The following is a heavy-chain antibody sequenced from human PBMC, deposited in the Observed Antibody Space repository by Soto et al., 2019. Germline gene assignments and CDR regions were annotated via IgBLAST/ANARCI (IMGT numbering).Heavy chain of an antibody. V-gene: IGHV3-11*06. D-gene: IGHD1-26*01. Sequence: PGGSLRLSCAASGFTFSDYYMSWIRQAPGKGLEWVSYISSSSSYTNYADSVKGRFTISRDNAKNSLYLQMNSLRAEETAVYYCARAMGARRDYFNYWAQGILVTVSS. CDR1: GFTFSDYY. CDR2: ISSSSSYT. CDR3: ARAMGARRDYFNY. J-gene: IGHJ4*02.